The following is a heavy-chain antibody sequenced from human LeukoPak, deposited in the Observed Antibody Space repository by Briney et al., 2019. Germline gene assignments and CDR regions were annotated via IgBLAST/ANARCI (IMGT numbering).Heavy chain of an antibody. J-gene: IGHJ4*02. CDR2: ISGTGAGT. Sequence: GGSLRLSCTASGFTFTSYAMAWVRQAPGKGLEWISSISGTGAGTYYADSVRGRFTISRDNSKNSLYLQMNSLRAEDTAVYYCARDDYSYYYDSSGYYYWGQGTLVTVSS. V-gene: IGHV3-23*01. CDR1: GFTFTSYA. CDR3: ARDDYSYYYDSSGYYY. D-gene: IGHD3-22*01.